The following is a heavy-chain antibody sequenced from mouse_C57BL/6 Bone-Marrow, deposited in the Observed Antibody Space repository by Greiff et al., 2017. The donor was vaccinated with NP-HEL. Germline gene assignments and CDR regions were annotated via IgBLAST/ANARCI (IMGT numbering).Heavy chain of an antibody. CDR2: ISDGGSYT. CDR3: AREAAQAPFAY. D-gene: IGHD3-2*02. Sequence: EVKLVESGGGLVKPGGSLKLSCAASGFTFSSYAMSWVRQTPEKRLEWVATISDGGSYTYYPDNVKGRFTISRDKAKNNLYLQMSHLKSEDTAMYYCAREAAQAPFAYWGQGTLVTVSA. V-gene: IGHV5-4*01. CDR1: GFTFSSYA. J-gene: IGHJ3*01.